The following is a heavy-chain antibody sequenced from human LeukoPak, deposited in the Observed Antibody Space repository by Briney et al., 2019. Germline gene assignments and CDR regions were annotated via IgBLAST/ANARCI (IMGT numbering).Heavy chain of an antibody. CDR2: MNPNSGNT. Sequence: ASVKVSCKASGYTFTSYDINWVRQATGQGLEWMGWMNPNSGNTGYAQKFQGRVTMTRDTSISTAYMELSRLRSDDTAVYYCARVGGYDSSGYYYGGAFDIWGQGTMVTVSS. D-gene: IGHD3-22*01. J-gene: IGHJ3*02. V-gene: IGHV1-8*01. CDR3: ARVGGYDSSGYYYGGAFDI. CDR1: GYTFTSYD.